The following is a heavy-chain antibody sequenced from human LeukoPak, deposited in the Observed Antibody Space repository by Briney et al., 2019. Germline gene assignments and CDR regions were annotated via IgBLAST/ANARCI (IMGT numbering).Heavy chain of an antibody. CDR3: AKDVRMATLTGG. Sequence: GGSLRLSCAASGFTFSNSAMTWVRQAPGQGLEWVSTISTSGGSTYYADSVKGRFTISRDNSENTLYLQMSSLRAEDTAVYYCAKDVRMATLTGGRGQGTLVTVSS. D-gene: IGHD5-24*01. CDR2: ISTSGGST. J-gene: IGHJ4*02. CDR1: GFTFSNSA. V-gene: IGHV3-23*01.